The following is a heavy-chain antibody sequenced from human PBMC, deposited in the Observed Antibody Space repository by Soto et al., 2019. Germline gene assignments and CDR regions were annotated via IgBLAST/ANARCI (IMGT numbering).Heavy chain of an antibody. CDR3: ARRSFWSGFFDY. V-gene: IGHV4-39*01. CDR1: GGSISSSSYY. D-gene: IGHD3-3*01. CDR2: IYYSGST. J-gene: IGHJ4*02. Sequence: LSLTCTVSGGSISSSSYYWGWIRQPPGKGLEWIGSIYYSGSTYYNPSLKSRVTISVDTSKNQFSLKLSSVTAADTAVYYCARRSFWSGFFDYWGQGTLVTVSS.